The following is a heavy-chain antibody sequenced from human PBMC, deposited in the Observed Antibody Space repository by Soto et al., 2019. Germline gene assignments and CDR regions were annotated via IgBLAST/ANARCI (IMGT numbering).Heavy chain of an antibody. J-gene: IGHJ4*02. CDR1: GYTFTSYY. D-gene: IGHD6-19*01. CDR2: INPSDGDT. Sequence: QAQLVQSGAEVKKPGASVRVSCKASGYTFTSYYMHWVRQAPGKGLEWMGIINPSDGDTSYSHKFQGSVTMTRDTSTGTVYMELSSLRSEDTAVYYCARGPSPVKMTVAGYENYFDYWGQGTLVTVSS. CDR3: ARGPSPVKMTVAGYENYFDY. V-gene: IGHV1-46*01.